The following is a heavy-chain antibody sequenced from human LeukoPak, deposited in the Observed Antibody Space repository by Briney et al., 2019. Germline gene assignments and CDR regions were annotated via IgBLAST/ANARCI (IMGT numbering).Heavy chain of an antibody. CDR3: ARDYYGSGSSPFDY. CDR1: GFTFSDYY. J-gene: IGHJ4*02. CDR2: ISSSSSYK. D-gene: IGHD3-10*01. Sequence: PGGSLRLSCAAPGFTFSDYYMSWIRQAPGKGLEWVSYISSSSSYKNYANSVKGRFTISRDNAKNSLYLQMNSLRAEDTAMYYCARDYYGSGSSPFDYWGQGTLVTVSS. V-gene: IGHV3-11*06.